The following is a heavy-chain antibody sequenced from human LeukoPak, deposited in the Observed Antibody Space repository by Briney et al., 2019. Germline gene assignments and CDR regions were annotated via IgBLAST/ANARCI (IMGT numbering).Heavy chain of an antibody. D-gene: IGHD3-16*01. J-gene: IGHJ3*02. CDR1: GFTFSNYA. CDR3: AREMRRGDAFDI. V-gene: IGHV3-64*01. CDR2: ISSNGGST. Sequence: GGSLRLSCAASGFTFSNYAMHWVRQAPGKRPEYVSAISSNGGSTYYANSVKGRFTISRDKSKNTVYLKMGSLRAEDMAVYYCAREMRRGDAFDIWGQGTMVTVSS.